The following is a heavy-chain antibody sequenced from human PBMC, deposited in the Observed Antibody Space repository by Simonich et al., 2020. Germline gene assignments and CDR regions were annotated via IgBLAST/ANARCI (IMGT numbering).Heavy chain of an antibody. V-gene: IGHV1-18*01. D-gene: IGHD2-15*01. J-gene: IGHJ4*02. Sequence: QVQLVQSGAEVKKPGASVKVSCKASGYTFTSYGISWVRQAPGQGLEWMGWIRPYKGNTNYAQKLQGRVTMTTDTSTSTAYMELRSLRSDDTAVYYCARASRGTWWYYYFDYWGQGTLVTVSS. CDR1: GYTFTSYG. CDR2: IRPYKGNT. CDR3: ARASRGTWWYYYFDY.